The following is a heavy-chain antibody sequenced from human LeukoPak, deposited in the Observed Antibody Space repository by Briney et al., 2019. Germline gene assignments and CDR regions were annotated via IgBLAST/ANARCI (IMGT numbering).Heavy chain of an antibody. J-gene: IGHJ5*02. CDR2: FDPEDGET. CDR3: ATSAGGDQLLYNWFDL. Sequence: PWASVKVSCKVSGYTLTELSMHWVRQAPGKGREWMGGFDPEDGETIYAQKSQGRVTMPDDTSTYTAYMELSSLRSEDTAVYYCATSAGGDQLLYNWFDLWGQGTLVTVSS. V-gene: IGHV1-24*01. D-gene: IGHD2-2*02. CDR1: GYTLTELS.